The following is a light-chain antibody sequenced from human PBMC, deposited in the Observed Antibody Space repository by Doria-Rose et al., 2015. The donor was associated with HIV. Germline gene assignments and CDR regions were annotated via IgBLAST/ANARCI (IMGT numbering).Light chain of an antibody. Sequence: IQLTQSPSSLSASVGDRVTITCRASQGIRNDLGWYQQKPGKAPKLLIFGTSSLRSGVSSRFSGSGSGTDFTLTISSLQPEDFATYYCLQDYSYPRTFGGGTKVEIK. CDR3: LQDYSYPRT. V-gene: IGKV1-6*01. CDR2: GTS. CDR1: QGIRND. J-gene: IGKJ4*02.